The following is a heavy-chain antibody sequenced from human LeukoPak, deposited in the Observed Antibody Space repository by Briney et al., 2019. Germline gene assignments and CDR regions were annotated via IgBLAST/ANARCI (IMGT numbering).Heavy chain of an antibody. CDR3: VRDTCSATTNSCYTWNGFDI. CDR1: GFIFSSYS. J-gene: IGHJ3*02. V-gene: IGHV3-21*01. D-gene: IGHD2-2*02. CDR2: ITGSSTYI. Sequence: RSGGSLRLSCEASGFIFSSYSLDWVRQSPGKGLEWVSSITGSSTYIYYADSVKGRFTISRDNAKNSVFLQMNSLRAEDTAVYYCVRDTCSATTNSCYTWNGFDIWGRGTMVTVSS.